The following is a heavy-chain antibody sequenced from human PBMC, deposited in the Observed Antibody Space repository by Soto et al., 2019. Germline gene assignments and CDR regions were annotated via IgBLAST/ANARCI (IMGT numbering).Heavy chain of an antibody. V-gene: IGHV3-48*03. CDR1: GFTFSSYE. D-gene: IGHD2-15*01. Sequence: PGGSLRLSCAASGFTFSSYEMNWVRQAPGKGLEWVSYISSSGSTIYYADSVKGRFTISRDNAKNSLYLQMNSLRAEDTAVYYCARESGSLVAATGDAFDIRGQGTMVTVSS. CDR2: ISSSGSTI. CDR3: ARESGSLVAATGDAFDI. J-gene: IGHJ3*02.